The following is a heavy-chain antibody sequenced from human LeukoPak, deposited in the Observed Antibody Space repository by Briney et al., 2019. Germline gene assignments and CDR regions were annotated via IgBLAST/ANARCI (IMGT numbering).Heavy chain of an antibody. V-gene: IGHV3-74*01. CDR3: ARDNTRGGLDY. CDR1: GFTFSSYW. D-gene: IGHD2-15*01. J-gene: IGHJ4*02. Sequence: PGGSLRLSCAASGFTFSSYWMHWVRQAPGKGLVWVSRINSDGSSTSYAGSVKGRFTISRDNAKNTLYLQMNSLRAEDTAVYYCARDNTRGGLDYWGQGTLVTVSS. CDR2: INSDGSST.